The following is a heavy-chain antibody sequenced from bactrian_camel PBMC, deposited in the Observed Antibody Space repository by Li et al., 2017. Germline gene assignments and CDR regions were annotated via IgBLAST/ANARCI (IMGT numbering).Heavy chain of an antibody. Sequence: HVQLVESGGGSVQTGGSLRLSCTASGFTLERDDVGWFRQAPGKECELVSSIESDGTTVYSDSAKGRFAISRDSNKKTVFLQMNSLKPEDTAVYYCASVGSRFRLVSRCSRGYKDSRFLERWGQGTQVTVS. CDR3: ASVGSRFRLVSRCSRGYKDSRFLER. CDR1: GFTLERDD. V-gene: IGHV3S60*01. CDR2: IESDGTT. J-gene: IGHJ4*01. D-gene: IGHD1*01.